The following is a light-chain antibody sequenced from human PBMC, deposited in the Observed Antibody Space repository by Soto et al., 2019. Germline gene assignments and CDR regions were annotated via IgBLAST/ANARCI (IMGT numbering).Light chain of an antibody. V-gene: IGKV1-17*03. Sequence: IQMPQSPSSMSSSLGGRVTITRLASQGISNYLAWFQQKPVKVPKRLISDVSTLQSGVPSRFSGSGSGTVFTLTISSLQPEDLGTYYCLQHTSYPLTFGQGTRLEI. CDR3: LQHTSYPLT. J-gene: IGKJ5*01. CDR2: DVS. CDR1: QGISNY.